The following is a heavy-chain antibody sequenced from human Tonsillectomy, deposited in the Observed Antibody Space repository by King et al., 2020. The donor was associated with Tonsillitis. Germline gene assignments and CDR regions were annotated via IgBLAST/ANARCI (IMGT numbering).Heavy chain of an antibody. CDR2: IKQDGSEK. D-gene: IGHD6-25*01. V-gene: IGHV3-7*01. CDR3: ARDRVAAKGGMDV. J-gene: IGHJ6*02. CDR1: GFTFSSYW. Sequence: LQLVQSGGGLVQPGGSLRLSCAASGFTFSSYWMSWVRQAPGKGLEWVANIKQDGSEKYYVDSVKGRFTISRDNAKNSLYLQMNSLRAEDTAVYYWARDRVAAKGGMDVWGQGTTVTVSS.